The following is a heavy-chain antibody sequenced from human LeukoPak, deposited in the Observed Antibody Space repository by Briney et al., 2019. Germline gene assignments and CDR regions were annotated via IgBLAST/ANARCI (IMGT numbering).Heavy chain of an antibody. V-gene: IGHV1-2*02. J-gene: IGHJ4*02. D-gene: IGHD6-19*01. Sequence: ASVKVSCKASGYTFTDYFIHWLRQAPGQGLEWMGCINPNSGGTNYAQKFQGRVTMTRDTSISTAYMELSRLRSDDTAVYYCARLIAVAGTLGYFDYWGQGTLVTVSS. CDR2: INPNSGGT. CDR3: ARLIAVAGTLGYFDY. CDR1: GYTFTDYF.